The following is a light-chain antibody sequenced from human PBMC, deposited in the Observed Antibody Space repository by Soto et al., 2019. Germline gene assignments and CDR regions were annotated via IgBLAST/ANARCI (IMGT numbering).Light chain of an antibody. CDR1: QGISYY. Sequence: DIQMTQSPSSLSASIGDRVTITCRASQGISYYLAWYQQKPGKVPMLLIYSASALQSGVPSRFSGSGSGTDFTLTISSLQPEDVATYYCQRYNSAPPTFGQGTKVEVK. V-gene: IGKV1-27*01. CDR3: QRYNSAPPT. J-gene: IGKJ1*01. CDR2: SAS.